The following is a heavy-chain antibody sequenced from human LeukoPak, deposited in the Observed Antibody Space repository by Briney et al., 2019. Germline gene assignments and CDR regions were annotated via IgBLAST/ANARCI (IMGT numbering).Heavy chain of an antibody. CDR1: GYTFSSYG. Sequence: GASVKVSCKASGYTFSSYGITWVRQAPGQGLAWMGWISGYNGNTNYAEKLQGRFTMTTDTSTSTAYMELRSLRSDDTAVYYCAREGYCSGTSCDKPFDYWGQGTLVTVAS. D-gene: IGHD2-2*01. CDR3: AREGYCSGTSCDKPFDY. V-gene: IGHV1-18*01. J-gene: IGHJ4*02. CDR2: ISGYNGNT.